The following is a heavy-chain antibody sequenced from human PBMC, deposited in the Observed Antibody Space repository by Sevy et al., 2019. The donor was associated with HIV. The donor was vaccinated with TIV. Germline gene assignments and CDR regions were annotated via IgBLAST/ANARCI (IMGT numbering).Heavy chain of an antibody. D-gene: IGHD5-12*01. Sequence: SETLSLTCTVSGDSISNYYWSWIRQPPGKGLEWIGYICYSGFTNYNPSLKSRVTISVDTSKNQFSLKLSSVTAADTAVYYCARGIVAYYLDYWGQGTLVTVSS. V-gene: IGHV4-59*01. CDR3: ARGIVAYYLDY. J-gene: IGHJ4*02. CDR1: GDSISNYY. CDR2: ICYSGFT.